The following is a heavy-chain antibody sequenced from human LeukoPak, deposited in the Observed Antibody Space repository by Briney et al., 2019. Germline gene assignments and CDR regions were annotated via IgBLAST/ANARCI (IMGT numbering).Heavy chain of an antibody. CDR3: ARGSLAAAADY. J-gene: IGHJ4*02. Sequence: SETLSLTCAVYGGSFSGYYWSWIRQPPGKGLEWIGEINHSGSTNYNPSLRSRVTISVDTSKNQFSLKLSSVTAADTAVYYCARGSLAAAADYWGQGTLVTVSS. V-gene: IGHV4-34*01. CDR1: GGSFSGYY. CDR2: INHSGST. D-gene: IGHD6-13*01.